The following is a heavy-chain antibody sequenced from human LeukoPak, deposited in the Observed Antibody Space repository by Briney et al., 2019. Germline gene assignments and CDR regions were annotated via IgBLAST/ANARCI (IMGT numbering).Heavy chain of an antibody. V-gene: IGHV1-69*01. D-gene: IGHD2-8*01. J-gene: IGHJ5*02. CDR3: ARVGGYCTNGVVLCRPTAENNWFDP. CDR2: IIPIFGTA. CDR1: GGTFSSYA. Sequence: SVKVSCKASGGTFSSYAISWVRQAPGQGLEWMGGIIPIFGTANYAQKFQGRVTIAADESTSTAYMELSSLRSEDTAVYYCARVGGYCTNGVVLCRPTAENNWFDPWGQGTLVTVSS.